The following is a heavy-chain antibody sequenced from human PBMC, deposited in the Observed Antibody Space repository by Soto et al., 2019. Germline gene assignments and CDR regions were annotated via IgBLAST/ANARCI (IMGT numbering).Heavy chain of an antibody. CDR3: ARDVGYIDYYYGMDV. CDR2: IWYDGSNK. V-gene: IGHV3-33*01. Sequence: QVQLVESGGCVVQPGRSLSLSCAASGFTVSSYGMHWVRQAPGTGLEWVAVIWYDGSNKYYADSVKGRFTISRDNSKNTLYMQMNRLRAADTAVYYCARDVGYIDYYYGMDVWGQGTKVTVSS. J-gene: IGHJ6*02. CDR1: GFTVSSYG. D-gene: IGHD5-12*01.